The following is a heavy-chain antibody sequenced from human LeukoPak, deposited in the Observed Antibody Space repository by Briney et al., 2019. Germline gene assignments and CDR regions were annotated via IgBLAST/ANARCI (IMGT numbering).Heavy chain of an antibody. Sequence: GSSVKVSCKASGGTFSSYAISWVRQAPGQGLERMGRIIPILGIANYAQKFQGRVTITADKSTSTAYMELSSLRSEDTAVYYCARVVDSATGGVTHFDYWGQGTLVTVSS. J-gene: IGHJ4*02. CDR3: ARVVDSATGGVTHFDY. D-gene: IGHD3-16*01. V-gene: IGHV1-69*04. CDR1: GGTFSSYA. CDR2: IIPILGIA.